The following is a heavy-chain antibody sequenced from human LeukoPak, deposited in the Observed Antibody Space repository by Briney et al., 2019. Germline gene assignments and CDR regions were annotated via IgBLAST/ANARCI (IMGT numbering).Heavy chain of an antibody. Sequence: SETLSLTCAVYGGSFSGYYWSWIRQPPGKGLEWIGEIIHSGSTNYNTSLKSRVTISVDTSKNQFSLKLSSVTAADTAVYYCARGVVRGVNPYYYYYGMDVWGQGTTVAVSS. V-gene: IGHV4-34*01. J-gene: IGHJ6*02. CDR3: ARGVVRGVNPYYYYYGMDV. CDR2: IIHSGST. CDR1: GGSFSGYY. D-gene: IGHD3-10*01.